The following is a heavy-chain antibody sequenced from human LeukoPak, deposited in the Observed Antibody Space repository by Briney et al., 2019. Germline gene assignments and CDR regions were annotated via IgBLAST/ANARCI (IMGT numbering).Heavy chain of an antibody. J-gene: IGHJ4*02. CDR2: MIISGDST. V-gene: IGHV3-23*01. CDR1: GFTFSGYA. Sequence: GGSLRLSCAASGFTFSGYAMNWVRQAPGKGLEWVSSMIISGDSTYYADSVKGRFTISRDNSKNTLYLQMNSLRVEDTALYFCARETKIDYWGQGALVTVSS. CDR3: ARETKIDY. D-gene: IGHD1-7*01.